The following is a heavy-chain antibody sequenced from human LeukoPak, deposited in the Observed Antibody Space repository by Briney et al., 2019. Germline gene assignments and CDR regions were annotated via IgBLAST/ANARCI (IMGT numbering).Heavy chain of an antibody. CDR1: GFTVSSNY. J-gene: IGHJ5*02. CDR3: ARPPDILTGKNWFDP. Sequence: PGGSLRLSCAASGFTVSSNYMNWVRQSPEKGLEWVSSITSGTTYIYYADSVRGRFTLSRDNAKNSLYLQMNSLRAEDTAVYYCARPPDILTGKNWFDPWGQGTLVTVSS. CDR2: ITSGTTYI. D-gene: IGHD3-9*01. V-gene: IGHV3-21*01.